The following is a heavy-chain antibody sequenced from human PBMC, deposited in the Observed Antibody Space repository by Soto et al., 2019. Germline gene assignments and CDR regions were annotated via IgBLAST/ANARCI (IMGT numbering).Heavy chain of an antibody. Sequence: EVQLAESGGGLVQPGRSLRLSCEASGFSFVDYAMHWVRQVPGQGLEWVSGISWDGGYTGYADSVKGGFTISRDNAKKALYLQMNRLRVEDTALYYCVKDEGVCNTISCKDAFDYWVQGTKVTVS. CDR2: ISWDGGYT. J-gene: IGHJ3*01. V-gene: IGHV3-9*01. CDR3: VKDEGVCNTISCKDAFDY. CDR1: GFSFVDYA. D-gene: IGHD3-3*01.